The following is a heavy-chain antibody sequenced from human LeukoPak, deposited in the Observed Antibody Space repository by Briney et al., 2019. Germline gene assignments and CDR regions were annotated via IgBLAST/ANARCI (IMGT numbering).Heavy chain of an antibody. CDR2: ISYDGSNK. CDR3: AKAGDSTGYYPAFYYYMDV. J-gene: IGHJ6*03. V-gene: IGHV3-30*07. CDR1: GFTFSRYA. D-gene: IGHD3-22*01. Sequence: GGSLRLSCAASGFTFSRYAMHWVRQAPGKGLEWVAVISYDGSNKYYADSVKGRFTISRDNSKNTLYLEMNSLRAEDTAVYYCAKAGDSTGYYPAFYYYMDVWGEGTTVTVSS.